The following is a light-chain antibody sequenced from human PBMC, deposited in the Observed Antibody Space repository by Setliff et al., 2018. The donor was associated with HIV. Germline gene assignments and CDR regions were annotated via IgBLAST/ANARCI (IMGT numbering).Light chain of an antibody. V-gene: IGLV2-14*01. CDR1: SSDVGGYNY. CDR2: EVT. J-gene: IGLJ1*01. CDR3: SSYAGSNSYV. Sequence: QSVLTQPASVSGSPGQSITMSCTGTSSDVGGYNYVSWYQHHPGKAPKLMIYEVTNRPSGVSSRFSGSKSGNTASLTVSGLQAEDEADYYCSSYAGSNSYVFGTGTKVTVL.